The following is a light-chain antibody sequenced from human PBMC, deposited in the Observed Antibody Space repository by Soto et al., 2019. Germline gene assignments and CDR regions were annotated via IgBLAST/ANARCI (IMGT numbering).Light chain of an antibody. CDR1: QSVSSSY. V-gene: IGKV3-20*01. CDR3: QQYGSSPPIT. CDR2: GAS. Sequence: IVVTQCPGTRSLXSFVXXGVXXIACQSVSSSYLAWYQQKPGQAPRLLIYGASSRATGIPDRFSGSGSGTDFTLTISRLEPEDFAVYYCQQYGSSPPITFGQGTRLEIK. J-gene: IGKJ5*01.